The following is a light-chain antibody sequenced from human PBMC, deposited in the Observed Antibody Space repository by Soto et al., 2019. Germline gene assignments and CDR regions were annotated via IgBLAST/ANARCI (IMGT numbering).Light chain of an antibody. CDR1: QSSSNF. CDR2: AAS. J-gene: IGKJ1*01. Sequence: DVQMTQLPSSMSSSVGDRVTITCRASQSSSNFLNWYQQKPGKAPKLLIYAASTLQSGVPSRFSGSGSGTNFTLTISRLEPEDFAVYYCRQYGSSGTFGQGTKV. V-gene: IGKV1-39*01. CDR3: RQYGSSGT.